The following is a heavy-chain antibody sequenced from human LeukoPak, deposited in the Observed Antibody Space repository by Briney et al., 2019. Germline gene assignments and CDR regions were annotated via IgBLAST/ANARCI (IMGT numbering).Heavy chain of an antibody. D-gene: IGHD3-22*01. CDR3: ASDYYDSSGYYES. CDR1: GGSISSYY. Sequence: SETLSLTCTASGGSISSYYWSWIRQPAGKGLEWIGRIYTSGSTNYNPSLKSRVTMSVDTSKNKFSLKLSSVTAADTAVYYCASDYYDSSGYYESWGQGTLVTVSS. J-gene: IGHJ5*02. V-gene: IGHV4-4*07. CDR2: IYTSGST.